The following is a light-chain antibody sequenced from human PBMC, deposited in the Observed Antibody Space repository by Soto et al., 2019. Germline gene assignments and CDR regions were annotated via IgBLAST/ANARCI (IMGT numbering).Light chain of an antibody. CDR2: AAS. J-gene: IGKJ4*01. Sequence: DIQMTQSPSSLSASVGDRVXXTGRASQSISSYLNWYQQKPGKAPXXLIYAASSLQSGVPSRFSGSGSGTDFTLTISSLQPEDFATYYCQQSYSTLTFGGGTKVDIK. CDR1: QSISSY. V-gene: IGKV1-39*01. CDR3: QQSYSTLT.